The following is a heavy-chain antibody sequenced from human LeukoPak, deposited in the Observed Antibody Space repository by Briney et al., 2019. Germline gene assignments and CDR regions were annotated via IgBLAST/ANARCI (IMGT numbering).Heavy chain of an antibody. CDR3: ARRRYDILTGYYYFDY. D-gene: IGHD3-9*01. Sequence: GASLKISCKGSGYSFTSYWISWVRQMPGKGLEWMGRIDPSDSYTNYSPSFQGHVTISADKSISTAYLQWSSLKASDTAMYYCARRRYDILTGYYYFDYWGQGTLVTVSS. CDR1: GYSFTSYW. CDR2: IDPSDSYT. V-gene: IGHV5-10-1*01. J-gene: IGHJ4*02.